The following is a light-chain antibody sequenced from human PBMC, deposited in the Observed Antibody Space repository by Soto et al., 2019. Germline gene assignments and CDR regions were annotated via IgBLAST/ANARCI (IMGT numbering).Light chain of an antibody. CDR3: QQRHMWPIT. CDR1: ADVSSSY. CDR2: DAS. J-gene: IGKJ5*01. Sequence: EIVLTQSPATLSFSPGERATLSCGASADVSSSYVAWYQQKSGLAPRLLIHDASSRATGIPDRFSGSKSGTDFTLTISSLEPEDSAVYYCQQRHMWPITFGQGTRLEIK. V-gene: IGKV3D-20*01.